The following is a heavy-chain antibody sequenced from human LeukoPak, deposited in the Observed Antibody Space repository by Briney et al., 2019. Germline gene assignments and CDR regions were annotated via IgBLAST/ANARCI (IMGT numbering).Heavy chain of an antibody. CDR1: GFTFSSYE. Sequence: GGSLRLSCAASGFTFSSYEMNWVRQAPGKGLEWVSYISSSGSTIYYADSVKGRFTISRDNAKNSLYLQMNSLRAEDTAVYYCARARGCSGGRCYSLDYYYYYMDVWGKGTTVTVSS. J-gene: IGHJ6*03. V-gene: IGHV3-48*03. CDR2: ISSSGSTI. CDR3: ARARGCSGGRCYSLDYYYYYMDV. D-gene: IGHD2-15*01.